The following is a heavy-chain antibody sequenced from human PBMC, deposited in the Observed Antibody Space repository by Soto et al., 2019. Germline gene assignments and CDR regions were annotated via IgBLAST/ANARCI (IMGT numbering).Heavy chain of an antibody. Sequence: QVQLVQSGAEVRRPGASVRVSCKTSGYTFTDYYIHWVRQAPGQGLEWMGWINTDTGATKYVYEFQGRVTMTRDTSFRTAYLDLRGLKSDDTAVYYCARDFAVKTLVNSGSLHFDSWGQGTLVTVSS. CDR1: GYTFTDYY. J-gene: IGHJ4*02. D-gene: IGHD1-26*01. CDR3: ARDFAVKTLVNSGSLHFDS. V-gene: IGHV1-2*02. CDR2: INTDTGAT.